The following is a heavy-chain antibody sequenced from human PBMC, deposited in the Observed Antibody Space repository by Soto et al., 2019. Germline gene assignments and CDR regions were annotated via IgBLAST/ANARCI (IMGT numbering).Heavy chain of an antibody. D-gene: IGHD3-10*01. Sequence: LTCAACGVSVSSCTYCHLDRQSPQRGLEYIGEIFHDGTANYYPSFERRVAISVDTSKNQCALKLRSVTAAETAIYFCARLVYDTRLNYMYFDFWGQGTLVTVSS. J-gene: IGHJ4*02. CDR1: GVSVSSCTY. V-gene: IGHV4-4*01. CDR2: IFHDGTA. CDR3: ARLVYDTRLNYMYFDF.